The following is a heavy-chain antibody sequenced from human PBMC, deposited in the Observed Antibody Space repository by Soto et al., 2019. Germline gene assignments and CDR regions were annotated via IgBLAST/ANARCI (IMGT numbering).Heavy chain of an antibody. D-gene: IGHD3-10*01. Sequence: PSETLSLTCTVSGGSISSYFWSWIRQPPGKGLEWIGYIYYSGSTNYNPSLKSRVTISVDTSKNQFSLKLSSVTAADTAVYYCASSSRGSGKFDYWGQGTLVTVSS. CDR1: GGSISSYF. J-gene: IGHJ4*02. CDR2: IYYSGST. V-gene: IGHV4-59*01. CDR3: ASSSRGSGKFDY.